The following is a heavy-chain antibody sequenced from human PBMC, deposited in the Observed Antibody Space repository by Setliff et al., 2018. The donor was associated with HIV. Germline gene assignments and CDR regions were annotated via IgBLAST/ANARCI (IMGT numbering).Heavy chain of an antibody. V-gene: IGHV3-23*01. CDR3: VGILFPERYRFDY. D-gene: IGHD7-27*01. CDR1: GFTFSSYA. J-gene: IGHJ4*02. Sequence: GGSLRLSCAASGFTFSSYAMSWVRQAPGKGLEWVSAISGSGGSTYYADSVKGRFTISRDNSKNTLYLQMNSLRAEDTAVYYCVGILFPERYRFDYWGQGTLVTVSS. CDR2: ISGSGGST.